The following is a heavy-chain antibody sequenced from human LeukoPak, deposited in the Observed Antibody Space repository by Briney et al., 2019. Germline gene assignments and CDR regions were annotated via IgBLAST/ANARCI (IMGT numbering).Heavy chain of an antibody. CDR1: GFTFSNAW. CDR2: IYSGGST. CDR3: ARDLSKHPAGYYYYGMDV. Sequence: GGSLRLSCAASGFTFSNAWMNWVRQAPGKGLEWVSVIYSGGSTYYADSVKGRFTISRDNSKNTLYLQMNSLRAEDTAVYYCARDLSKHPAGYYYYGMDVWGQGTTVTVSS. V-gene: IGHV3-53*01. J-gene: IGHJ6*02. D-gene: IGHD4-11*01.